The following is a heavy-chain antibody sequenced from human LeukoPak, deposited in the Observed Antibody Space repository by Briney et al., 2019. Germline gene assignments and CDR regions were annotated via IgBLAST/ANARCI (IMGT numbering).Heavy chain of an antibody. Sequence: ASVKVSCKASGYTFTTYGISWVRQAPGQGLEWMGWISTYNGNTNYAQTFQGRVTMTTDTSTNTAYMALGSLRSDDTAVYFCARTSGSKVVAHWGQGTLVTVSS. D-gene: IGHD4-23*01. CDR2: ISTYNGNT. J-gene: IGHJ4*02. CDR1: GYTFTTYG. V-gene: IGHV1-18*01. CDR3: ARTSGSKVVAH.